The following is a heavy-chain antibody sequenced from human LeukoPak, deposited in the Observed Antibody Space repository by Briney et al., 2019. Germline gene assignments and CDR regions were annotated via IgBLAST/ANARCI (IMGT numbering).Heavy chain of an antibody. D-gene: IGHD1-26*01. J-gene: IGHJ3*02. V-gene: IGHV3-7*03. Sequence: GGSLRLSCAASGFTFSSYWMSWVRQAPGKGLEWVANIKQDGSEKYYVDSVKGRFTISRDNAKNSLYLQMNSLRAEDTALYYCAKGSPQWELRWGAFDIWGQGTMVTVSS. CDR3: AKGSPQWELRWGAFDI. CDR2: IKQDGSEK. CDR1: GFTFSSYW.